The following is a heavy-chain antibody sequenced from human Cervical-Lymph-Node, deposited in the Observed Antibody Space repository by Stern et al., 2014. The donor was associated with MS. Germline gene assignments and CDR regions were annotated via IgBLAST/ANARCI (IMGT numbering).Heavy chain of an antibody. D-gene: IGHD4-17*01. CDR1: GFTFGDYA. CDR2: MSWNSGRI. CDR3: AALRTTVTTGTSY. Sequence: VQLVESGGGLVQPGRSLRLSCAASGFTFGDYAMHWVRQAPGKGLEWVSGMSWNSGRIGYADSVKGRFTISRDNAKNSLYLQMNSLRAEDTALYYCAALRTTVTTGTSYWGQGTLVTVSS. J-gene: IGHJ4*02. V-gene: IGHV3-9*01.